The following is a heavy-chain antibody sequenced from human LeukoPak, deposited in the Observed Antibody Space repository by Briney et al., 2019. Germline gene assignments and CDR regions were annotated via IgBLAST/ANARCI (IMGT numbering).Heavy chain of an antibody. Sequence: GGSLRLSCAVSGFTFSNYAMSWVRQAPGKGLEWVSTISGSGDSTDYADSVKGRFTISRDNSKNTLYLQMNSLRAEDTAVYYCAKDGHCSTTTCSTAKFDYWGQGTLVTVSS. V-gene: IGHV3-23*01. D-gene: IGHD2-2*01. CDR2: ISGSGDST. CDR1: GFTFSNYA. J-gene: IGHJ4*02. CDR3: AKDGHCSTTTCSTAKFDY.